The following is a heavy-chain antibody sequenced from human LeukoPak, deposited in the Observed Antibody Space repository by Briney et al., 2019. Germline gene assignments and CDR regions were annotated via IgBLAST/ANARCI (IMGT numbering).Heavy chain of an antibody. CDR2: LSGSGGST. Sequence: PGGSLRLSCAASGFTFSTYAMSWVRQAPGEGLEWVSLLSGSGGSTYYADSVKGWFTISGDNSKNTLYLQMNSLRAEDTAVYYCAKAWLEQGGMFDNWGHGTPGTLSS. CDR1: GFTFSTYA. V-gene: IGHV3-23*01. D-gene: IGHD1/OR15-1a*01. CDR3: AKAWLEQGGMFDN. J-gene: IGHJ4*03.